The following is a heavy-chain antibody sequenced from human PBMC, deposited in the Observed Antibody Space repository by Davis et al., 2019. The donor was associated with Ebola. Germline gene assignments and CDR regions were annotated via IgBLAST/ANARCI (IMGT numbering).Heavy chain of an antibody. CDR2: IVVGSGNT. Sequence: SVKVSCKASGFTFTSSAVRWVRQARGQRLEWIGWIVVGSGNTNYAQKFQERVTITRDMSTSTAYMELSSLRSEDTAVYYCAATKGDPIAVAGFDYWGQGTLVTVSS. V-gene: IGHV1-58*01. D-gene: IGHD6-19*01. CDR3: AATKGDPIAVAGFDY. CDR1: GFTFTSSA. J-gene: IGHJ4*02.